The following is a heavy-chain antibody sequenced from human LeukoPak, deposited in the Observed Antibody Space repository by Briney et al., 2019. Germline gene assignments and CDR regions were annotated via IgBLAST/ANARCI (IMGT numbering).Heavy chain of an antibody. V-gene: IGHV1-46*01. D-gene: IGHD4-17*01. CDR2: INPSGYT. J-gene: IGHJ4*02. CDR1: AYTFTNYY. Sequence: ASVKVSCKASAYTFTNYYMHWVRQAPGQGLEWMAIINPSGYTTYLQKFQGRVTLTRDTSTSTVYMELSSLRSEDTAVYYCARDAMSSVTTSPYYFDYWGQGTLVTVSS. CDR3: ARDAMSSVTTSPYYFDY.